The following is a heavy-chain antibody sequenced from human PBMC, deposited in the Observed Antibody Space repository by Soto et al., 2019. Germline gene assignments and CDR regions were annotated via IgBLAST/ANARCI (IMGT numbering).Heavy chain of an antibody. Sequence: QVQLQESGPGLVKPSQTLSLTCTVSGGSISSGDYYWSWIRQPPGKGLEWIGYIYYSGSTYYTPSLKSRVTISVDTSKNQFSLKLSSVTAADTAVYYCARVRFSYGVTTFPIFDYWGQGTLVTVSS. V-gene: IGHV4-30-4*01. D-gene: IGHD4-17*01. CDR2: IYYSGST. CDR3: ARVRFSYGVTTFPIFDY. J-gene: IGHJ4*02. CDR1: GGSISSGDYY.